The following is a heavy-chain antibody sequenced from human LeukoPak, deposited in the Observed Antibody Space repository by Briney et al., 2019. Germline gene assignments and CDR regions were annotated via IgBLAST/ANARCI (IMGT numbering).Heavy chain of an antibody. CDR2: INSDGSTT. CDR3: ALPLGYCSSTSCPPDY. D-gene: IGHD2-2*01. J-gene: IGHJ4*02. V-gene: IGHV3-74*01. Sequence: PGGSLRLSCAASGFTFSSYWMHWVRQAPGKGLVWVSRINSDGSTTSYADSVKGRFTISRDNSKNTLYLQMNSLRAEDTAVYYCALPLGYCSSTSCPPDYWGQGTLVTVSS. CDR1: GFTFSSYW.